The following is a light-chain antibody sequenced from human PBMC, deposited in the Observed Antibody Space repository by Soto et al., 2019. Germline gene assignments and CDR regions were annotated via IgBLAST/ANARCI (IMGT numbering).Light chain of an antibody. Sequence: EMVVTQSPGTLSLSPGERATLSCRASQSVRSSYVAWYQQKPGQAPRLLIYGASSRATGIPDRFSGSGSGTDFTLTISRLEPEDFAVYYCHQYGSSNMYTFGQGTKLEIK. J-gene: IGKJ2*01. CDR3: HQYGSSNMYT. CDR1: QSVRSSY. V-gene: IGKV3-20*01. CDR2: GAS.